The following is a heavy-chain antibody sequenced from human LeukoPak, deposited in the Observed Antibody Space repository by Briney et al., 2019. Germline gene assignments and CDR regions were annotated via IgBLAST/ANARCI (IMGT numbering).Heavy chain of an antibody. D-gene: IGHD2-2*02. CDR1: GDSISGGSHY. Sequence: PSQTLSLTRTVSGDSISGGSHYWSWIRQSPGKGLEWIGHIYQSGSSFHNPSLKSRVTIAFDRSKKQFSLKLTSMTAADTAVYYCAGGYCSSTRCFTYYFDYWGQGALVTVSS. J-gene: IGHJ4*02. CDR3: AGGYCSSTRCFTYYFDY. CDR2: IYQSGSS. V-gene: IGHV4-30-2*06.